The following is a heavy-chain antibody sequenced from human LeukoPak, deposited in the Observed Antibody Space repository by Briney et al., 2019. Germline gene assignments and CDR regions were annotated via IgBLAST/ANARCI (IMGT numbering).Heavy chain of an antibody. D-gene: IGHD2-15*01. CDR3: VRVKGSYFDY. CDR2: ISSSGSAI. CDR1: GFPLSSYS. V-gene: IGHV3-48*01. J-gene: IGHJ4*02. Sequence: GGSLRLSCAAPGFPLSSYSINWVRQAPGKGLEWVSYISSSGSAIYYVDSVKGRFTVSRDNAKNSLFLQMNSPRAEDTAVYYCVRVKGSYFDYWGQGALVTVSS.